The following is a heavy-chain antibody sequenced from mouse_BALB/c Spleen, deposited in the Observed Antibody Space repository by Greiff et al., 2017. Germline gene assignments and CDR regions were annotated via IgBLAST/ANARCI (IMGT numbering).Heavy chain of an antibody. D-gene: IGHD1-2*01. Sequence: EVKLVESGGGLVQPGGSLRLSCATSGFTFTDYYMSWVRQPPGKALEWLGFIRNKANGYTTEYSASVKGRFTISRDNSQSILYLQMNTLRAEDSATYYCARDKVITTAKNPYVYYAMDYWGQGTSVTVSS. CDR2: IRNKANGYTT. J-gene: IGHJ4*01. V-gene: IGHV7-3*02. CDR1: GFTFTDYY. CDR3: ARDKVITTAKNPYVYYAMDY.